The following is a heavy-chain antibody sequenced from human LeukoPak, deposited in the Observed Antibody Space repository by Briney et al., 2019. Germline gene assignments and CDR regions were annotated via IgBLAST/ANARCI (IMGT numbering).Heavy chain of an antibody. J-gene: IGHJ4*02. D-gene: IGHD3-22*01. CDR1: GYTFTSYD. Sequence: ASVKVSCKASGYTFTSYDINWVRQATGQGLEWMGWMNPNSGNTGYAQKFQGRVTMTRNTSISTAYVELSSLRSEDTAVYYCARGYYYDSSGYLGYWGQGTLVTVSS. V-gene: IGHV1-8*01. CDR3: ARGYYYDSSGYLGY. CDR2: MNPNSGNT.